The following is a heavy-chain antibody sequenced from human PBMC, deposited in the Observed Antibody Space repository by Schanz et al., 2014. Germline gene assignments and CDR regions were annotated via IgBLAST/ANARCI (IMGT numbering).Heavy chain of an antibody. V-gene: IGHV3-23*04. CDR2: VSSRSDEI. CDR1: TFTFDHYD. J-gene: IGHJ2*01. CDR3: AKDLGVDCGDGCFNWYFDL. Sequence: VQLVDSGGGLVKPGGSLRLSCSASTFTFDHYDMTWVRQAPGKGLEWVAAVSSRSDEIKYANSVRGRFTISRDNSRSTMYLQMNSLRAEDTAVYFCAKDLGVDCGDGCFNWYFDLWGRGTLVTVSS. D-gene: IGHD2-21*02.